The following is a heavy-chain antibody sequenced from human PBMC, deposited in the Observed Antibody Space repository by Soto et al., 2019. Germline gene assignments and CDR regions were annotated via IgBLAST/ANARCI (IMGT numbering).Heavy chain of an antibody. J-gene: IGHJ4*02. CDR3: AKEIIAVSGPWDFDN. D-gene: IGHD6-19*01. Sequence: QVQLVESGGGVVQPGRSLRLSCAASGFTFSTYGMSWVRQAPGKGLEWLAIISYDGIHKYYADSVKGRFTISRDNSSNTLYLQMNCLRAEDTAVYYCAKEIIAVSGPWDFDNWGQGTLVTLSS. CDR2: ISYDGIHK. V-gene: IGHV3-30*18. CDR1: GFTFSTYG.